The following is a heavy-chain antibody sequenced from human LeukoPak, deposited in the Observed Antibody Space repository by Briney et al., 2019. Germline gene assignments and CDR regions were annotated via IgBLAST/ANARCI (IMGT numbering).Heavy chain of an antibody. D-gene: IGHD3-22*01. J-gene: IGHJ5*02. CDR2: INPSGGTT. V-gene: IGHV1-46*02. Sequence: ASVKVSCKASGYTFNSYYIHWVRQAPGQRLEWMAIINPSGGTTSCAQKFQGRVAMTRDMSTSTVYMELSSLRSEDTAVYYCARGVLYDSSVYSSSAWFDPWGQGTLVTVSS. CDR3: ARGVLYDSSVYSSSAWFDP. CDR1: GYTFNSYY.